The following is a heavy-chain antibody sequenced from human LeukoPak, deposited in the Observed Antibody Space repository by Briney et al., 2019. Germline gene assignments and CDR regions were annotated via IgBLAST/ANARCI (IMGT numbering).Heavy chain of an antibody. CDR2: ISSSSSCI. CDR3: ARAVQQQLVNYYTDV. CDR1: GFTFSSYS. D-gene: IGHD6-13*01. V-gene: IGHV3-21*01. J-gene: IGHJ6*03. Sequence: GGSLRLSCAASGFTFSSYSMNWVRQAPGKGLEWVSSISSSSSCIYYADSVKGRFTISRDNAKNSLYLQMNSLRAEDTAVYYCARAVQQQLVNYYTDVWGKGTTVTVSS.